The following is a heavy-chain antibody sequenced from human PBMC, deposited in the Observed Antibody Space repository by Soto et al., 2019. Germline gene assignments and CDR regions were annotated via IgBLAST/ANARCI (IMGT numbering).Heavy chain of an antibody. Sequence: QVQLVQSGAEVKKPGSSVKVSCKASGGTFSSYAISWVRQAPGQGLEWMGGIIPIFGTANYAQKFQGRVTXTXDXXTSTAYMELSSLRSEDTAVYYCGGGDGDYLNYFDYWGQGPLVTVSS. CDR1: GGTFSSYA. V-gene: IGHV1-69*05. CDR3: GGGDGDYLNYFDY. CDR2: IIPIFGTA. D-gene: IGHD4-17*01. J-gene: IGHJ4*02.